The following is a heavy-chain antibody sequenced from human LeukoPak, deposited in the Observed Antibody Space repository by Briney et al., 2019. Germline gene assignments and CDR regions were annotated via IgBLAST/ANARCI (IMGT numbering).Heavy chain of an antibody. CDR1: RYTFTSYG. J-gene: IGHJ5*02. V-gene: IGHV1-18*01. CDR3: AKDQSNWFDP. Sequence: GASVKVSCKASRYTFTSYGISWVRQAPGHGLGWMGWIGAYNCNTNYAQKLQGRVTMNTDTSTSTAYMGLRGLRSDNTAVDYCAKDQSNWFDPWGQGTLVTVSS. CDR2: IGAYNCNT.